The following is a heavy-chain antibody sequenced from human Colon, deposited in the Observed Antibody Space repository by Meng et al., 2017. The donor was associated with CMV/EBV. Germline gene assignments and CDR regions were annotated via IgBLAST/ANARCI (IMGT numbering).Heavy chain of an antibody. CDR2: IRYDGSNK. J-gene: IGHJ6*02. V-gene: IGHV3-30*02. CDR3: AKDLEDIVVVPAAKSGGGGYGMDV. D-gene: IGHD2-2*01. Sequence: GESLKISCAASGFTFSSYGMNWVRQAPGKGLEWVAFIRYDGSNKYYADSVKGRFTISRDNSKNTLYLQMNSLRAEDTAVYYCAKDLEDIVVVPAAKSGGGGYGMDVWGQGTTVTVSS. CDR1: GFTFSSYG.